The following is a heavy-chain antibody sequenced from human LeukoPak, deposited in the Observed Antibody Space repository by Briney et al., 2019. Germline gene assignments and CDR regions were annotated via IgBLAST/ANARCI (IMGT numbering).Heavy chain of an antibody. CDR3: AKNFYGDYNFFFDY. Sequence: GGSLRLSCAASGFTFSSYWMYWVRQAPGKGLVWVSGINSDGSSTNYADSVKGRFTISRDNAKNTLYLQMNSLRAEDTAVYYCAKNFYGDYNFFFDYWGQGTLVTVSS. J-gene: IGHJ4*02. V-gene: IGHV3-74*01. CDR1: GFTFSSYW. D-gene: IGHD4-17*01. CDR2: INSDGSST.